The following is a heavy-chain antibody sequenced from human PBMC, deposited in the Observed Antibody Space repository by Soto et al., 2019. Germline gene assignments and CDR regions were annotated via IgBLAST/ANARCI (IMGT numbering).Heavy chain of an antibody. CDR2: ISGSGGST. CDR1: GFTFSSYA. D-gene: IGHD6-13*01. J-gene: IGHJ4*02. CDR3: ARRGPGTSFDS. Sequence: EVQLLASGGGLVQPGGSLRLSCAASGFTFSSYAMNWVRQAPGKGLEWVAVISGSGGSTCYADSVKGRFSISRDKSKNTLYLHMSSLRAEDTAVYYCARRGPGTSFDSWGQGTLVTVSS. V-gene: IGHV3-23*01.